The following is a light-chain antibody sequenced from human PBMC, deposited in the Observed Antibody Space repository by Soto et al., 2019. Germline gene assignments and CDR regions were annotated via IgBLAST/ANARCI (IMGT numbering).Light chain of an antibody. Sequence: QSALTQPRSVSGSPGQSVTISCTGTSGDVGGYNYVSWYQHHPGKAPKLVIYEVAQRPSGVPDRFSGSKSGNTASLTISGLQAEDEADYYCCSSAGGYTLDVVFGGGTKLTVL. J-gene: IGLJ2*01. V-gene: IGLV2-11*01. CDR3: CSSAGGYTLDVV. CDR2: EVA. CDR1: SGDVGGYNY.